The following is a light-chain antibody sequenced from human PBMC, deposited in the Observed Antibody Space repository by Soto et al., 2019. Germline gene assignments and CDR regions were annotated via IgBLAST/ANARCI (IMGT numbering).Light chain of an antibody. CDR1: QSVSSSY. V-gene: IGKV3-20*01. CDR2: GAS. CDR3: HQYGSSSWT. J-gene: IGKJ1*01. Sequence: EIVLTQSPGTLSLSPGERATLSCRASQSVSSSYLAWYQQKPGQAPRLLIYGASSRATDISDRFSGSGSGTDFTLTISRLEPEDFAVYYCHQYGSSSWTFGQGTKVEIK.